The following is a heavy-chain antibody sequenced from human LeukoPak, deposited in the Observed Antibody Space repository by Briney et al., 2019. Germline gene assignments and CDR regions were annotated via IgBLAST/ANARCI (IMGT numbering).Heavy chain of an antibody. J-gene: IGHJ4*02. CDR1: GFTFSSYA. V-gene: IGHV3-23*01. Sequence: GGSLRLSCAASGFTFSSYAMSWVRQAPGKGLEWVSAISGSDSSTYYADSAKGRFTISRDNSKNKLYLQMNSLRAEDTAVFYCAKYSGSGTKTFDYWGQGTLVTVSS. D-gene: IGHD3-10*01. CDR3: AKYSGSGTKTFDY. CDR2: ISGSDSST.